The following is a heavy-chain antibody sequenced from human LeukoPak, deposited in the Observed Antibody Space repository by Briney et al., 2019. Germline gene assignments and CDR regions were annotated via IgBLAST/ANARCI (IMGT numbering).Heavy chain of an antibody. J-gene: IGHJ3*02. CDR1: GFTFSNYW. CDR2: VNTDGSST. CDR3: VRAVPPAISAFDI. V-gene: IGHV3-74*01. Sequence: SGGSLRLSCAASGFTFSNYWMHWARQAPGKGLVWVSRVNTDGSSTSYADSVKGRFTISRDNAKNTLYLQMNSLRAEDTAVYYCVRAVPPAISAFDIWGQGTMVTVSS. D-gene: IGHD2-2*02.